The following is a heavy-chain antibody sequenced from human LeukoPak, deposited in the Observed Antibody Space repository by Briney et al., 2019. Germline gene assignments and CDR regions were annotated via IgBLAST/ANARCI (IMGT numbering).Heavy chain of an antibody. CDR3: ATAVGASQEDTIFGVVNYYFDY. CDR1: GYTLTELS. Sequence: ASVKVSCKVSGYTLTELSMHWVRQAPGKGLEWMGGFDPEDGETIYAQKFQGRVTMTEDTSTDTAYMELSSLRSGDTAVYYCATAVGASQEDTIFGVVNYYFDYWGQGTLVTVSS. J-gene: IGHJ4*02. CDR2: FDPEDGET. V-gene: IGHV1-24*01. D-gene: IGHD3-3*01.